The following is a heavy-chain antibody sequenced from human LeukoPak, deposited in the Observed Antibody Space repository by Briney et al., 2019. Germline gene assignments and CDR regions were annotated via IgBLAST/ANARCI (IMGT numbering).Heavy chain of an antibody. CDR1: GGSVSSGRYY. J-gene: IGHJ4*02. V-gene: IGHV4-61*01. CDR2: FYYSGST. Sequence: SETLSLTCTVSGGSVSSGRYYWSWIRQPPGKGLEWIGYFYYSGSTNYNPSLKTRVTISVDTSKNQFTLKVSSVTAADTAVYYCARKRTGDQGYYFDYWGQGTLVTVSS. CDR3: ARKRTGDQGYYFDY. D-gene: IGHD1-1*01.